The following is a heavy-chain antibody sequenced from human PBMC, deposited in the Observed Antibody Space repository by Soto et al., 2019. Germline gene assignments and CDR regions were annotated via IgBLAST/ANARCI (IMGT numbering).Heavy chain of an antibody. CDR2: IKQDGSKK. CDR3: ARIDCTGSSCYISDY. D-gene: IGHD2-2*02. CDR1: GFTFSRYW. V-gene: IGHV3-7*03. J-gene: IGHJ4*02. Sequence: EVQLVESGGVLFQPGGSLRLSCVASGFTFSRYWMSWVRQAPGKGLEWVANIKQDGSKKYYVDSVKGRFTISRDNANNSVYLQMNSLRDEDTAVYYCARIDCTGSSCYISDYWGQGTLVTVSS.